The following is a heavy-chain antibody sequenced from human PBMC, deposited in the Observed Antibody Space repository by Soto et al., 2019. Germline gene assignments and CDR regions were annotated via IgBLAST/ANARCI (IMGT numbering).Heavy chain of an antibody. CDR2: IYHSGST. J-gene: IGHJ6*02. V-gene: IGHV4-4*02. CDR3: ARVSGSYYYGMDV. CDR1: GGSISSSNW. D-gene: IGHD1-26*01. Sequence: QVQLQESGPGLVKPSGTLSLTCAVSGGSISSSNWWSWVRQPPGKGLEWIGEIYHSGSTNYNPSRNRRVTISVDKSQNQFSLRLTSVTAADTAVYYCARVSGSYYYGMDVWGQGTTVTVSS.